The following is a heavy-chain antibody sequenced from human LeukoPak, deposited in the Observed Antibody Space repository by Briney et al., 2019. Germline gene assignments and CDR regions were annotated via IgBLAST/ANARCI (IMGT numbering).Heavy chain of an antibody. Sequence: SETLSLTCAVYGGSFSGYYWSWIRQPPGKGLGWIGEINHSGSTNYNPSLKSRVTISLDTSKKQFSLKLSSVTAADTAVYYCARTNSGYDPSPGLFYYFYYMDVWGKGTTVTVSS. CDR1: GGSFSGYY. D-gene: IGHD5-12*01. CDR3: ARTNSGYDPSPGLFYYFYYMDV. V-gene: IGHV4-34*01. J-gene: IGHJ6*03. CDR2: INHSGST.